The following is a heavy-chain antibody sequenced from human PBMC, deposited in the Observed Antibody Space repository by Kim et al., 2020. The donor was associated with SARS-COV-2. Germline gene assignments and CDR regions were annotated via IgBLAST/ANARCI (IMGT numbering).Heavy chain of an antibody. D-gene: IGHD1-20*01. CDR1: GGSISSGSYY. CDR3: ARGSLNWNDNYYGMDV. CDR2: IYTSGST. V-gene: IGHV4-61*02. Sequence: SETLSLTCTVSGGSISSGSYYWSWIRQPAGKGLEWIGRIYTSGSTNYNPSLKSRVTISVDTSKNQFSLKLSSVTAADTAVYYCARGSLNWNDNYYGMDVWGQGTTVTVSS. J-gene: IGHJ6*02.